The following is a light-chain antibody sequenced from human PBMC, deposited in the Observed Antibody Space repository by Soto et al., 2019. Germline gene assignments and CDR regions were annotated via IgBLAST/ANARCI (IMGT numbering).Light chain of an antibody. CDR3: QQYNNWPLT. J-gene: IGKJ4*01. Sequence: GERATLSCRASQSVSSNLAWYQQKPGQAPRLLIYGASTRATGIPARFSGSGSGTEFTLTISSLQSEDFAVYYCQQYNNWPLTFGGGTKVDIK. V-gene: IGKV3-15*01. CDR2: GAS. CDR1: QSVSSN.